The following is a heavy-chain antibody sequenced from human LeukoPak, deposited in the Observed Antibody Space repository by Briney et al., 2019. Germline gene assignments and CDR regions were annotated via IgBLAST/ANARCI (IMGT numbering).Heavy chain of an antibody. Sequence: LGESLKISCQSSGYNFTPYWIVWVRQMPGKCLEWMGITFAGYSYTIYSPSFQGQVTISVDKSISTAYLQWSSLKASDTAMYYCARPQTYGVDYWGQGTLVTVSS. V-gene: IGHV5-51*01. CDR3: ARPQTYGVDY. CDR2: TFAGYSYT. J-gene: IGHJ4*02. D-gene: IGHD4-17*01. CDR1: GYNFTPYW.